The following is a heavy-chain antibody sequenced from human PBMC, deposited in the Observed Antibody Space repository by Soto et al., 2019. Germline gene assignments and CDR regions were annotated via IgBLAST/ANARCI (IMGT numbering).Heavy chain of an antibody. V-gene: IGHV1-69*06. CDR2: IIPIFGTA. CDR3: AREHVRYFDWLPKPNYFDY. D-gene: IGHD3-9*01. CDR1: GGTFSSYA. Sequence: SVKVSCKASGGTFSSYAISWVRQAPGQGLEWMGGIIPIFGTANYAQKFQGRVTITADKSTSTAYMELSSLRSEDTAVYYCAREHVRYFDWLPKPNYFDYWGQGTLVTSPQ. J-gene: IGHJ4*02.